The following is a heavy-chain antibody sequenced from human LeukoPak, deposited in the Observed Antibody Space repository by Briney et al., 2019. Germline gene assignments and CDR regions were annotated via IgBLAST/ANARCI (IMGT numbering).Heavy chain of an antibody. CDR2: INPNSGGT. J-gene: IGHJ4*02. V-gene: IGHV1-2*02. Sequence: ASVKVSCKTSGYTFTGQYLHWVRQAPGQGLEWMGWINPNSGGTKSAQKFQGRVTMTRDTSISTAYMELSRLRPDDTAVYYCARVLYCSSTSCYGNFDYWGQGTLVTVSS. CDR1: GYTFTGQY. D-gene: IGHD2-2*01. CDR3: ARVLYCSSTSCYGNFDY.